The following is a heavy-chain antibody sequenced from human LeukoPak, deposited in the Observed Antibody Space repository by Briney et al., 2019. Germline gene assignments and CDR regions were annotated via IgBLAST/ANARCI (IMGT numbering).Heavy chain of an antibody. V-gene: IGHV4-30-4*08. CDR1: GGSISSGDYY. CDR3: ARVQQRAYFDY. J-gene: IGHJ4*02. Sequence: SETLSLTCTVSGGSISSGDYYWSWIRQPPGKGRGWIGYIYYSGSTYYNPSLKSRVTISVDTSKNQFSLKLSSVTAADTAVYYCARVQQRAYFDYWGQGTLVTVSS. D-gene: IGHD5-18*01. CDR2: IYYSGST.